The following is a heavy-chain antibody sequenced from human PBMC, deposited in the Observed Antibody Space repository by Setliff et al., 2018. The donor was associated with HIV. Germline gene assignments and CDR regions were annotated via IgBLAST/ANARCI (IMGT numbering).Heavy chain of an antibody. V-gene: IGHV3-23*01. D-gene: IGHD3-22*01. CDR3: AKDGRYYDSNRPPPD. CDR2: ISGSGGST. CDR1: GFTFSSYA. J-gene: IGHJ3*01. Sequence: PSETLSLSCAASGFTFSSYAMSWVRQAPGKGLEWVSAISGSGGSTYYADSVKGRFTISRDNSKNTLYLQMNSLRAEDTAVYYCAKDGRYYDSNRPPPDWGQGTMVTVSS.